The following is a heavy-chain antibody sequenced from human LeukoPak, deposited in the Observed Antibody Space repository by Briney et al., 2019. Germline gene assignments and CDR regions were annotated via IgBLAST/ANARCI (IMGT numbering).Heavy chain of an antibody. CDR3: ARGGAPDDYSNPGYYYYGMDV. J-gene: IGHJ6*02. D-gene: IGHD4-11*01. Sequence: ASVTVSCTASGYTFTSYGISWVRQAPGQGLEWMGWISAYNGNTNYAQKLQGRVTMTTDTSTSTAYMELRSLRSDDTAVYYCARGGAPDDYSNPGYYYYGMDVWGQGTTVTVSS. CDR2: ISAYNGNT. CDR1: GYTFTSYG. V-gene: IGHV1-18*01.